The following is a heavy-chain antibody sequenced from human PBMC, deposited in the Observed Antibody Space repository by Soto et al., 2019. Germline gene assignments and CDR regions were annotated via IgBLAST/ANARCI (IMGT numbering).Heavy chain of an antibody. D-gene: IGHD3-22*01. V-gene: IGHV3-64D*06. Sequence: PGGSLRLSCAASGFTFDDYGMSWVRQAPGKGLECVSAINTNGGSTDYADSVKGRFTISRDNSKNTVYLQMSSLRVEDTAVYYCVKGEYYYDSSGYYPFDYWGQGTLVTVSS. CDR3: VKGEYYYDSSGYYPFDY. CDR1: GFTFDDYG. CDR2: INTNGGST. J-gene: IGHJ4*02.